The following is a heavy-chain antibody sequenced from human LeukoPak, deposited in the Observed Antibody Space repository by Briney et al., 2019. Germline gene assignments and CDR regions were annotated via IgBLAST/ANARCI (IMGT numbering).Heavy chain of an antibody. J-gene: IGHJ4*02. CDR1: GGTFSSYA. Sequence: GASVKVSCKASGGTFSSYAISWVRQAPGQGLEWMGGIIPIFGTANYAQKFQGRVTITADKSTSTAYMELSSLRSEDTAVYYCASGVDIVAPYDYWGQGTLVTVPS. V-gene: IGHV1-69*06. D-gene: IGHD5-12*01. CDR2: IIPIFGTA. CDR3: ASGVDIVAPYDY.